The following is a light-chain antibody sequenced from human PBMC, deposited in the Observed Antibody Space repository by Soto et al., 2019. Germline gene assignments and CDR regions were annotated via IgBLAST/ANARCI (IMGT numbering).Light chain of an antibody. CDR2: GAS. CDR3: QQYRDWPWT. Sequence: EIVMTQSPATLSVSPGERASLSCRASQSVITNLAWYQRNPGQPPRLLVDGASTRAADVPARFSASGSGTEITLTISSLPSEDSALYYCQQYRDWPWTFGQGTKVEIK. CDR1: QSVITN. V-gene: IGKV3D-15*01. J-gene: IGKJ1*01.